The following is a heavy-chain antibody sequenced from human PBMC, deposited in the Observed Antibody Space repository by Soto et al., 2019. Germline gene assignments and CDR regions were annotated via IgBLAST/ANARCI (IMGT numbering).Heavy chain of an antibody. CDR1: GYTLTRYP. CDR3: ARGIATGQLDP. J-gene: IGHJ5*02. V-gene: IGHV1-3*01. D-gene: IGHD2-15*01. Sequence: QVQLVQSGAEVRKPGASVKISGKASGYTLTRYPMTWLRQAPGQRLEWMGWINPDNGNTKSSQKFQDRVIITRDTSASTAYMDLSSLRSEDTAVYYCARGIATGQLDPWGQGTLVTVSS. CDR2: INPDNGNT.